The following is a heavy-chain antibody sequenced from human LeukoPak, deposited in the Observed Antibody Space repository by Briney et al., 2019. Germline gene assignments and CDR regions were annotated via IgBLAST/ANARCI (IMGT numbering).Heavy chain of an antibody. CDR2: IYYSGST. V-gene: IGHV4-59*12. CDR3: ARDRGYYDTSGYYGDAFDI. J-gene: IGHJ3*02. D-gene: IGHD3-22*01. CDR1: GGSISSYY. Sequence: SETLSLTCTVSGGSISSYYWSWIRQPPGKGLEWIGYIYYSGSTNYNPSLKSRVTISVETSKNLFSLKLSSVTAADTAVYYCARDRGYYDTSGYYGDAFDIWGQGTKVTVSS.